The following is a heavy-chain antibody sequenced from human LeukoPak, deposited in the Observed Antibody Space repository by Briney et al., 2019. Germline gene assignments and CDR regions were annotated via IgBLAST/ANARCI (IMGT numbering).Heavy chain of an antibody. D-gene: IGHD2-21*02. CDR2: ISAYNGNT. CDR3: ARGLLVVTATEGDYFDY. Sequence: ASVKVSCKASGYTFTSYGISWVRQAPGQGLEWMGWISAYNGNTNYAQKLQGRVTMTTDTSTSTAYMELRSLRSDDTAVYYCARGLLVVTATEGDYFDYWGQGTLVTVSS. CDR1: GYTFTSYG. J-gene: IGHJ4*02. V-gene: IGHV1-18*01.